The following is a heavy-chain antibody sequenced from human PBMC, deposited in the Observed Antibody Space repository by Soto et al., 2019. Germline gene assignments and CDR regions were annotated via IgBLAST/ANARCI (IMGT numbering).Heavy chain of an antibody. CDR3: ASGGIADH. V-gene: IGHV3-74*01. CDR1: GFTFSNNW. Sequence: VGSLRLSCAASGFTFSNNWMHWVRQAPGKGPVWVSRINSDGSSTYYADSVKGRFTISRDNAKNTLYLQMNSLRADDTAVYYCASGGIADHWGQGTLVTVSS. CDR2: INSDGSST. J-gene: IGHJ4*02. D-gene: IGHD6-13*01.